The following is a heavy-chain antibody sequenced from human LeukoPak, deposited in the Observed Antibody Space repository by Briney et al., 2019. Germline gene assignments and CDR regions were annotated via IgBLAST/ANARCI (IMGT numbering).Heavy chain of an antibody. CDR2: ISNDGSNK. Sequence: GGSLRLSCAASGFTFSSYGMHWAGRLPGKGLEGVAVISNDGSNKYYADSVKGRFTISRDNSKNTLYLQMNSLRAEDTAVYYCAKTPVAYCGGDCGYHFDYWGQGTLVTVSS. V-gene: IGHV3-30*18. CDR1: GFTFSSYG. CDR3: AKTPVAYCGGDCGYHFDY. D-gene: IGHD2-21*02. J-gene: IGHJ4*02.